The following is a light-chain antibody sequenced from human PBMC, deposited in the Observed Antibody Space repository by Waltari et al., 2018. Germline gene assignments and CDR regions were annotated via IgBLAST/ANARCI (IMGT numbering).Light chain of an antibody. CDR3: QHYVRIPVT. V-gene: IGKV3-20*01. CDR1: QSVGRT. CDR2: GAS. J-gene: IGKJ1*01. Sequence: EIVLTQSPGTLSLSPGERATLSCWTSQSVGRTLAWYQQKPGQPPRLLIYGASIRATGIPDRFSGSGSGTDFSLTISRLEPEDFAVYYCQHYVRIPVTLGQGTKVEIK.